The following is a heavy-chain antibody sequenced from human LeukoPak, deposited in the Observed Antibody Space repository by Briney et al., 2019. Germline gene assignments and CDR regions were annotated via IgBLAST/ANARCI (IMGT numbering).Heavy chain of an antibody. CDR2: MNPNSGNT. J-gene: IGHJ4*02. CDR3: ARGRGIAVAGLDY. D-gene: IGHD6-19*01. CDR1: GYTFTSYD. Sequence: ASVKVSCKASGYTFTSYDINWVRQATGQGLEWMGWMNPNSGNTGYAQKFQGRVTITRNTSISTAYMELSRLRSDDTAVYYCARGRGIAVAGLDYWGQGTLVTVSS. V-gene: IGHV1-8*03.